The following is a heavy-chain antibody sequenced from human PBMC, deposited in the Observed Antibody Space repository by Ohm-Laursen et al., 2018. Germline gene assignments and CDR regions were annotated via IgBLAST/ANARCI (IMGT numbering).Heavy chain of an antibody. CDR2: ISGSGLNT. CDR1: GFTFSNYA. Sequence: SLRLSCAASGFTFSNYAMSWVRQAPGKGLEFVSAISGSGLNTYYADSVKGRYTISRDNSKNTHYLQMNSLSAKDTAVYYCAQTWAEVGPRGEYFQHWGQGTLVTVSS. V-gene: IGHV3-23*01. J-gene: IGHJ1*01. CDR3: AQTWAEVGPRGEYFQH. D-gene: IGHD3/OR15-3a*01.